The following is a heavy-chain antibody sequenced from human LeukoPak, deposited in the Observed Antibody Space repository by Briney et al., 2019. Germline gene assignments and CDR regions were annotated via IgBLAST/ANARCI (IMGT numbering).Heavy chain of an antibody. D-gene: IGHD4-23*01. V-gene: IGHV1-8*01. CDR2: IQAKRGKA. J-gene: IGHJ4*02. Sequence: GASVRVSCKASGYTFRDWEINWVRQAPGLGLEWVAWIQAKRGKAGREQNFQGRVTVPRHTSTETAFMELSGQTSDYSATYFCARGHYGGNRYFDIWGERTLVTVSS. CDR3: ARGHYGGNRYFDI. CDR1: GYTFRDWE.